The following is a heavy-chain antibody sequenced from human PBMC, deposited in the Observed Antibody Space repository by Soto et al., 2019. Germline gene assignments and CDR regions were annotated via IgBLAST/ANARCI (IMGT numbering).Heavy chain of an antibody. D-gene: IGHD2-2*01. CDR1: GFTFSSYA. CDR2: ISYDGSNK. V-gene: IGHV3-30-3*01. CDR3: ARAGYCSSTSCLGYGMDV. J-gene: IGHJ6*02. Sequence: GGSLRLSCAASGFTFSSYAMHWVRQAPGKGLEWVAVISYDGSNKYYADSVKGRFTISRDNSKNTLYLQMNSLRAEDTAVYYCARAGYCSSTSCLGYGMDVWGQGTTVTVSS.